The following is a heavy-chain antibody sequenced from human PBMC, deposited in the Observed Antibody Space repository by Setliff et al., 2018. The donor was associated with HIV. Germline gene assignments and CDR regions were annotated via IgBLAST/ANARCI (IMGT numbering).Heavy chain of an antibody. CDR1: GFTLSSHS. Sequence: PGGSLRLSCAVSGFTLSSHSMNWVRQAPGKGLEWVSFISTSGSYIYYADSVEGRFTISRDNARKSLYLQMDNLRAEDTAVYYCARDRALSGVLDRAPFDSWGQGTLVTVSS. CDR3: ARDRALSGVLDRAPFDS. J-gene: IGHJ4*02. D-gene: IGHD2-8*01. CDR2: ISTSGSYI. V-gene: IGHV3-21*01.